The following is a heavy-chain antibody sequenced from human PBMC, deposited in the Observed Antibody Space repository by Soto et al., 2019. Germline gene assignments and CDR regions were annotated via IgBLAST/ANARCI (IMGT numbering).Heavy chain of an antibody. V-gene: IGHV3-33*01. CDR2: VRYDGSNI. J-gene: IGHJ4*02. CDR3: ARDGVGATTYFGYFDY. D-gene: IGHD1-26*01. CDR1: GFTFSGYG. Sequence: ESGGGVVQPGRSLRLSCGASGFTFSGYGMHWVRQAPGKGLDWVAVVRYDGSNIYYADSVKGRFTISRDNSTNTLYLQMNRLRAEDTAVYYCARDGVGATTYFGYFDYWGQGTLVTVSS.